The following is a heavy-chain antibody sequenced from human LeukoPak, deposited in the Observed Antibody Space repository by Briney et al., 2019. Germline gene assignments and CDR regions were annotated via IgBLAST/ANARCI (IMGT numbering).Heavy chain of an antibody. V-gene: IGHV4-31*03. J-gene: IGHJ3*02. Sequence: PSETLSLTRTVSGGSISSGGYYWSWIRQHPGKGLEWIGYIYYSGSTYYNPSLKSRVTISVDTSKNQFSLKLSSVTAADTAVYYCARELRDFWSGYPHFDIWGQGTMVTVSS. CDR3: ARELRDFWSGYPHFDI. CDR2: IYYSGST. D-gene: IGHD3-3*01. CDR1: GGSISSGGYY.